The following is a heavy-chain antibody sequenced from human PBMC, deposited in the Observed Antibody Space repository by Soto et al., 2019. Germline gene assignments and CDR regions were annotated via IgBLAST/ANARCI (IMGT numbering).Heavy chain of an antibody. CDR1: GFTFSSYS. J-gene: IGHJ4*02. V-gene: IGHV3-21*01. CDR2: ISSSGSYI. D-gene: IGHD6-13*01. Sequence: GGSLRLSCTASGFTFSSYSMNWVRQAPGKGLEWVSSISSSGSYIYYADSVKGRFTISRDNARNSLFLQMYSLRAEDTAVYFCARDYSSSWYGGAPVDYWGQATLVTVSS. CDR3: ARDYSSSWYGGAPVDY.